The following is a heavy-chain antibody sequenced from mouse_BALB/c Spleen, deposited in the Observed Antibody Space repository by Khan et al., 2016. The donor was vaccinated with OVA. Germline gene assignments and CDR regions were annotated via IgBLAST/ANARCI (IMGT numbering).Heavy chain of an antibody. CDR1: GYSFTNYW. CDR3: AREDYRSWFAY. D-gene: IGHD2-14*01. CDR2: IHPSGSDT. J-gene: IGHJ3*01. Sequence: QVQLQQPGAELVRPGASVKLSCKASGYSFTNYWMNWVKQRPGQGLEWIGMIHPSGSDTRLNLKFKDKATLTVDRSSSTDYMQLSSPPSEDSAVYYCAREDYRSWFAYWGQGTLVTVSA. V-gene: IGHV1-74*01.